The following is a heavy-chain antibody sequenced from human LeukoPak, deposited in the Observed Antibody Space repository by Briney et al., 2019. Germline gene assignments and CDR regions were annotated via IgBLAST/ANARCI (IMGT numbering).Heavy chain of an antibody. CDR1: GGSISNHY. Sequence: SETLSLTCTVSGGSISNHYWSWIRQAPGKGLEWIGYVYYSGSTNYNPSVKSRVTISVDTSNNQFSLRLNSVTAADTAVYYCAKHLTNAYYDMIWFDPWGQGTLVTVTS. CDR3: AKHLTNAYYDMIWFDP. V-gene: IGHV4-59*11. CDR2: VYYSGST. J-gene: IGHJ5*02. D-gene: IGHD3-16*01.